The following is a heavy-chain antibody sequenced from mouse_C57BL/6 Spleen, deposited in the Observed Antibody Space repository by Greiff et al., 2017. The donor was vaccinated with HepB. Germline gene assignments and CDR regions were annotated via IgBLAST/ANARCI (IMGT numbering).Heavy chain of an antibody. V-gene: IGHV14-2*01. CDR1: GFNIKDYY. Sequence: EVKLMASGAELVKPGASVKLSCTASGFNIKDYYMHWVKQRTEQGLEWIGRIDPEDGVTKYAPKFQGKATITADTSSNTAYLQLSSLTSEDTAVYYCARYYGSSLDYWGQGTTLTVSS. CDR2: IDPEDGVT. J-gene: IGHJ2*01. CDR3: ARYYGSSLDY. D-gene: IGHD1-1*01.